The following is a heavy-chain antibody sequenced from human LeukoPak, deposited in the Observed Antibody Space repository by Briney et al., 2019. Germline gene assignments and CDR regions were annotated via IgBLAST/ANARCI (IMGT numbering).Heavy chain of an antibody. D-gene: IGHD6-13*01. J-gene: IGHJ4*02. CDR3: ARAPEGAAAGTNY. Sequence: AGGSLRLSCAASGFTFSSYEMNWVRQAPGKGLEWVSYISSSGSTIYYADSVKGRFTISRDNAKNSLYLQMNSLRAEDTAVNYCARAPEGAAAGTNYWGQGTLVTVSS. CDR1: GFTFSSYE. V-gene: IGHV3-48*03. CDR2: ISSSGSTI.